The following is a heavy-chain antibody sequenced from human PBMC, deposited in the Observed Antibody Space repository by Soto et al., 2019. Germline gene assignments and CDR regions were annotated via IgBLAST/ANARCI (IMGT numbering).Heavy chain of an antibody. Sequence: GGSLRLSCAASGFTFSSYSMNWVCQAPGKGLEWVSYISSSSSTIYYADSVKGRFTISRDNAKNSLYLQMNSLRDEDTAVYYCARDREDIVVVVAATLYGMDVWGQGTTVTVSS. D-gene: IGHD2-15*01. J-gene: IGHJ6*02. V-gene: IGHV3-48*02. CDR3: ARDREDIVVVVAATLYGMDV. CDR2: ISSSSSTI. CDR1: GFTFSSYS.